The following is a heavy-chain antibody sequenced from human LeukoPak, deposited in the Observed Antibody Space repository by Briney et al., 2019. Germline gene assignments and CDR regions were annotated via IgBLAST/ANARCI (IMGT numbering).Heavy chain of an antibody. CDR1: GYTLTELS. D-gene: IGHD1/OR15-1a*01. Sequence: ASVKVSCKVSGYTLTELSMHWVRQAPGKGLEWMGGFDPEDGETIYAQKFQGRVTMTEDTSTDTAYMELSSLRSEDTAVYYCARGLGNNRGLNYWGQGTLVTVSS. J-gene: IGHJ4*02. CDR3: ARGLGNNRGLNY. V-gene: IGHV1-24*01. CDR2: FDPEDGET.